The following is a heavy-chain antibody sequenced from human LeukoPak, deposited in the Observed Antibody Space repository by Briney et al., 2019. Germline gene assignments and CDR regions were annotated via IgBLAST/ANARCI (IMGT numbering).Heavy chain of an antibody. CDR3: AKGISSGYYLGDAFDI. CDR1: GFTFSSYA. D-gene: IGHD3-22*01. CDR2: ISGSGGST. J-gene: IGHJ3*02. Sequence: GGSLRLSCAASGFTFSSYAMSWVRQAPGKGLEWVSAISGSGGSTYYADSVKGRFTISRDNSKNTLYLQMNSLRAEDTAVYYCAKGISSGYYLGDAFDIWGQGTMVTVSS. V-gene: IGHV3-23*01.